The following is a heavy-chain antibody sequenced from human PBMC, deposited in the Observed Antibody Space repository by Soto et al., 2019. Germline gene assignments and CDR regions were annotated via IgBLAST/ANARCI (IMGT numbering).Heavy chain of an antibody. CDR2: IWYDGSNR. J-gene: IGHJ4*02. D-gene: IGHD1-7*01. CDR3: AAATTWNFHFHY. Sequence: QVQLVESGGGVVQPGTSLRLSCAASGFTISTHGMHWVRQAPGKGLEWVANIWYDGSNRFYAYSVKVRFTISKDNSKNTLYLQMSSLRAEDTAVYYCAAATTWNFHFHYWGQGTQVTVSS. V-gene: IGHV3-33*01. CDR1: GFTISTHG.